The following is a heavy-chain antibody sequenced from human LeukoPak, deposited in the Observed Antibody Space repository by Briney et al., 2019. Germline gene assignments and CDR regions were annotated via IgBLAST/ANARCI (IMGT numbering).Heavy chain of an antibody. Sequence: ASVKVPCKASGYTFTGYYMHWVRQAPGQGLEWMGWINPNSGGTNYAQKFQGRVTMTRDTSISTAYMELSRLRSDDTAVYYCARVPGYCSSTSCPLWDYWGQGTLVTVSS. J-gene: IGHJ4*02. CDR2: INPNSGGT. D-gene: IGHD2-2*01. CDR3: ARVPGYCSSTSCPLWDY. CDR1: GYTFTGYY. V-gene: IGHV1-2*02.